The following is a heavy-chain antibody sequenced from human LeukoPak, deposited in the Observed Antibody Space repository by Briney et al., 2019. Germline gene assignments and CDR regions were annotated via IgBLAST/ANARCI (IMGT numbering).Heavy chain of an antibody. CDR2: MYENGGTT. Sequence: PGGSLRLSCVGSGFTFRSNAMSWVRQAPEKGLEFVSGMYENGGTTYYADSVKGRFSISRDNSKNSLFLQMYSLRAEDTAVYFCAREDGYCSGGNCYSYFDSWGQGTLVTVSS. J-gene: IGHJ4*02. CDR3: AREDGYCSGGNCYSYFDS. D-gene: IGHD2-15*01. V-gene: IGHV3-23*01. CDR1: GFTFRSNA.